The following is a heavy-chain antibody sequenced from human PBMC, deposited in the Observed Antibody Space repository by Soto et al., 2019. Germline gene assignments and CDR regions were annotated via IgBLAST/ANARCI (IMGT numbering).Heavy chain of an antibody. CDR2: IYSGGST. J-gene: IGHJ5*02. D-gene: IGHD6-13*01. CDR1: GFTVSSNY. Sequence: GGSLRLSCAASGFTVSSNYMSWVRQAPGKGLEWVSVIYSGGSTYYADSVKGRFTISRHNSKNTLYLQMNSLRAEDTAVYYCARVRMGAAGTRGWFDPWGQGTLVTVSS. V-gene: IGHV3-53*04. CDR3: ARVRMGAAGTRGWFDP.